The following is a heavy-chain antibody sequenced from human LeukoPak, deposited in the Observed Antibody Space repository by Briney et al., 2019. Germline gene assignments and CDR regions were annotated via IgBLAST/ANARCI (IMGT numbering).Heavy chain of an antibody. CDR2: INPSGGST. CDR3: ARDLHSGSYYGY. J-gene: IGHJ4*02. D-gene: IGHD1-26*01. V-gene: IGHV1-46*01. Sequence: ASVKVSCKASGYTFTSCYMHWVRQAPGQGLEWMGIINPSGGSTSYAQKFQGRVTMTRDMSTSTVYMELSSLRSEDTAVYYCARDLHSGSYYGYWGQGTLVTVSS. CDR1: GYTFTSCY.